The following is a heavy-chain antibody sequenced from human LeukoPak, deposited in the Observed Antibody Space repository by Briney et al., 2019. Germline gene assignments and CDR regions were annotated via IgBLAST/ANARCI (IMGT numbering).Heavy chain of an antibody. D-gene: IGHD5-18*01. V-gene: IGHV1-18*01. J-gene: IGHJ6*03. Sequence: ASVKVSCKASGYTFTSYGISWVRQAPGQGLEWMRWISAYNGNTNYAQKLQGRVTVTTDTSTSTAYMELRSLRSDDTAVYYCARGGGYSYGTGEVLHYYYYYMDVWGKGTTVTISS. CDR1: GYTFTSYG. CDR3: ARGGGYSYGTGEVLHYYYYYMDV. CDR2: ISAYNGNT.